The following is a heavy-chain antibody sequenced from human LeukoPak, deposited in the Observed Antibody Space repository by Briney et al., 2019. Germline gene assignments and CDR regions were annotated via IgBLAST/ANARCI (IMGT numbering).Heavy chain of an antibody. CDR1: GFTFSDYG. CDR3: AKDWANGDSIDH. V-gene: IGHV3-30*18. Sequence: GGSLRLSCAASGFTFSDYGMHWVRQAPGKGLEWVAVVSYDGTNEKYADPVKGRFTISRDNSKNTLSLQMNSLRADDTAVYYCAKDWANGDSIDHWGQGTLVTVSS. J-gene: IGHJ4*02. D-gene: IGHD2-21*02. CDR2: VSYDGTNE.